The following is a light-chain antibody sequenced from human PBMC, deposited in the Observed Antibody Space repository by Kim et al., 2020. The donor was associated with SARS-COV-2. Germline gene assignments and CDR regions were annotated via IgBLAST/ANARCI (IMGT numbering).Light chain of an antibody. J-gene: IGLJ2*01. V-gene: IGLV3-19*01. CDR2: CKN. CDR3: STRENSDNHLV. CDR1: SLRSYY. Sequence: ASGQKIVSTSQGGSLRSYYSGWYQQKPGQAPVLVVYCKNNRPSWIPDRFSGSSSGKNASLSITGGHAEGEADYYCSTRENSDNHLVFGGGTQLTVL.